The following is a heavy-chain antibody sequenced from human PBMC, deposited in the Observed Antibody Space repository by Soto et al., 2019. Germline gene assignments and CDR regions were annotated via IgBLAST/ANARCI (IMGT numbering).Heavy chain of an antibody. CDR2: IYHSGTT. D-gene: IGHD2-21*01. CDR3: ARHISVPLTRGFDY. CDR1: GGSISNNW. V-gene: IGHV4-4*02. Sequence: QVQLQESGPGLVKPSGTLSLTCAVSGGSISNNWWSWVRQPPGKGLEWFGDIYHSGTTNYTPSLRSRVTISIDKSNNQLSLDLTSVTAADTAVYYCARHISVPLTRGFDYWGQGTLVTVSS. J-gene: IGHJ4*02.